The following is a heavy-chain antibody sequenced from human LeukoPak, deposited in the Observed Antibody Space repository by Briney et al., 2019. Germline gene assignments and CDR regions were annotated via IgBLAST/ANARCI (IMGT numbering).Heavy chain of an antibody. J-gene: IGHJ5*02. D-gene: IGHD3-10*01. Sequence: PSETLSLICTVSGGPIRGYYWSWLRHPPLKALEWSGYIYFGRNTNYNHSVKSRVTMSVDTSKNQISLKLNSVTPADTAMYYCARQTYYASGTYYFLDLWGQGSLVTVSS. V-gene: IGHV4-59*01. CDR1: GGPIRGYY. CDR3: ARQTYYASGTYYFLDL. CDR2: IYFGRNT.